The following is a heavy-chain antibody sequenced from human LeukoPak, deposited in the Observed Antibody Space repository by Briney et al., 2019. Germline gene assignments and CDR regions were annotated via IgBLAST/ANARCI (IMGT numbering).Heavy chain of an antibody. CDR2: INHSGST. Sequence: SETLSLTCAVYGGSFSGYYWSWIRQPPGKGLEWIGEINHSGSTNYNPSLKSRVTISVDTSKNQFSLKLCSVTAADTAVYYCAREGQYSSSWYIDYWGQGTLVTVSS. CDR1: GGSFSGYY. D-gene: IGHD6-13*01. CDR3: AREGQYSSSWYIDY. V-gene: IGHV4-34*01. J-gene: IGHJ4*02.